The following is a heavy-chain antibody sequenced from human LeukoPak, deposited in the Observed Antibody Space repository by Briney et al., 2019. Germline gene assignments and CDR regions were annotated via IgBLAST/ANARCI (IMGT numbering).Heavy chain of an antibody. CDR3: ARVGTTVVDYYYYMDV. CDR2: MNPNSGNT. J-gene: IGHJ6*03. V-gene: IGHV1-8*03. Sequence: EASVKVSCKASGYTLTSYDINWVRQATGQGLEWMGWMNPNSGNTGYAQKFQGRVTITRNTSISTAYMELSSLRSEDTAVYYCARVGTTVVDYYYYMDVWGKGTTVTISS. D-gene: IGHD4-23*01. CDR1: GYTLTSYD.